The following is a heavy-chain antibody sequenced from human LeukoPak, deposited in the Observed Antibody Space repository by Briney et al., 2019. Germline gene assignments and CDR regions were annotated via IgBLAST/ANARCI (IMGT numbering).Heavy chain of an antibody. CDR2: INPNSGGT. D-gene: IGHD3-22*01. Sequence: SVKVSCKASGYTFTSYYMHWVRQAPGQGLEWMGWINPNSGGTNYAQKFQGRVTMTRDTSISTAYMELSRLRSDDTAVYYCARDNSYYDSSGYDYWGQGTLVTVSS. V-gene: IGHV1-2*02. J-gene: IGHJ4*02. CDR1: GYTFTSYY. CDR3: ARDNSYYDSSGYDY.